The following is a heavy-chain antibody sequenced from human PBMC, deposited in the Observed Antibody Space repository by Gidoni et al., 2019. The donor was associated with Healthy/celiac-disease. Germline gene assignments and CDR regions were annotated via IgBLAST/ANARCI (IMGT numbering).Heavy chain of an antibody. D-gene: IGHD2-21*01. V-gene: IGHV4-34*01. CDR1: GGSFSGYY. Sequence: QVQLQQWCAGLLKPSATLSLTCAVYGGSFSGYYWSWIRQPPGKGLEWIGEINHSGSTNYNPSLKSRVTISVDTSKNQFSLKLSSVTAADTAVYYCASTRRIGVFDYWGQGTLVTVSS. CDR2: INHSGST. CDR3: ASTRRIGVFDY. J-gene: IGHJ4*02.